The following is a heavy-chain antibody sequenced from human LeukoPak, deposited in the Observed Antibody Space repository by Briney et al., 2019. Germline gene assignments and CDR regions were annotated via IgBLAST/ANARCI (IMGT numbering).Heavy chain of an antibody. Sequence: SETLSLTCTVSGGSISSGGYYWSWIRQPAGKGLEWIGRIYTSGSTNYNPSLKSRVTMSVDTSKNQFSLKLSSVTAADTAVYYCARKVVGATKAWVEWGQGTLVTVSS. CDR1: GGSISSGGYY. D-gene: IGHD1-26*01. CDR3: ARKVVGATKAWVE. CDR2: IYTSGST. J-gene: IGHJ4*02. V-gene: IGHV4-61*02.